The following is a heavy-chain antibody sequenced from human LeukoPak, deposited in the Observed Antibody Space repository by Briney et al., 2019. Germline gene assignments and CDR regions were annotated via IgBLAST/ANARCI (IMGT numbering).Heavy chain of an antibody. V-gene: IGHV1-18*01. CDR1: GYTFTSYG. CDR3: AGGEHIVAVVAGTFDY. Sequence: ASVKVSCKASGYTFTSYGISLVRQAPGQGLEWMGWISAYNGNTNYAQKLQGRVTMTTDTYTSTAYNVQRSRICDDTAVDYFAGGEHIVAVVAGTFDYWGQGPLVTVSS. J-gene: IGHJ4*02. D-gene: IGHD2-15*01. CDR2: ISAYNGNT.